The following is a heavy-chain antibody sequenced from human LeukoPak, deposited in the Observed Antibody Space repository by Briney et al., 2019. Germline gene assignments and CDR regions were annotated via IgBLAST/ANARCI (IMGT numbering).Heavy chain of an antibody. CDR3: AREILREGWFDP. Sequence: GASVKVSCKASGYTFTSYDINWVRQAPGQGLEWMGWMNPNSGNTGYAQKFQGRVTMTRNTSISTAYMELSSLRSEDTAVYYCAREILREGWFDPWGQGTLVTVSS. J-gene: IGHJ5*02. CDR2: MNPNSGNT. CDR1: GYTFTSYD. V-gene: IGHV1-8*01.